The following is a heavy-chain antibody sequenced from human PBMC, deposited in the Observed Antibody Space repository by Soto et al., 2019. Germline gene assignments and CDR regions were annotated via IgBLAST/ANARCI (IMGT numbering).Heavy chain of an antibody. Sequence: QVQLVQSGAEVKKPGSSVKVSCKASGGTFSSYAISWVRQAPGQGLEWMGGIIPIFGTANYAQKFQGRVTITVDESTSTAYMELRSLRSEDTAVYYCARVIVGATADDAFDIWGQGKMVTVSS. CDR2: IIPIFGTA. D-gene: IGHD1-26*01. V-gene: IGHV1-69*12. J-gene: IGHJ3*02. CDR1: GGTFSSYA. CDR3: ARVIVGATADDAFDI.